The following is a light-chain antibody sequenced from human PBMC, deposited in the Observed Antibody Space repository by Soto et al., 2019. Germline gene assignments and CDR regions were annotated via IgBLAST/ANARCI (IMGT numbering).Light chain of an antibody. CDR3: QQYSYWPLT. J-gene: IGKJ4*01. CDR2: SAS. V-gene: IGKV3-15*01. Sequence: EVVMTQSPATLSVSPGERATLSCWASQSVRNNLAWYQQKPGQAPRLLMYSASTRVTGIPARFSGSGSGTEFTLTINSLQSEDFAVYYCQQYSYWPLTFGGGSRVEIK. CDR1: QSVRNN.